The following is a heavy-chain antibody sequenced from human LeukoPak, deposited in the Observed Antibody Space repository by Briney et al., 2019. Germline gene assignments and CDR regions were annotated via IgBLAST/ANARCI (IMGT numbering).Heavy chain of an antibody. CDR1: GGSIISSTYY. CDR3: ARQVSDYYYHYMDV. CDR2: IYYSGTI. V-gene: IGHV4-39*01. J-gene: IGHJ6*03. Sequence: PSETLSLTCTVSGGSIISSTYYWGWVRQSQGKGWEWIGNIYYSGTIYYNPSLKSRVTISEDTSRNRFSLMLSSVTAADTAIYYCARQVSDYYYHYMDVWGGGTTVTVSS.